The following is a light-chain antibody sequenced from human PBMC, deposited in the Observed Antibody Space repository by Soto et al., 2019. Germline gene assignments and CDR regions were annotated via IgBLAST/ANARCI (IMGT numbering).Light chain of an antibody. CDR3: SSYADHNTYV. Sequence: QSVLTQPPSASGSPGQSVTISCTGTSSDVGGYNYVSWYQQHPGKAPKLLIYEVIKRPSGVPDRFSGSKSGDTASLTVSGLQAEDEADYYCSSYADHNTYVFGTGTKLTVL. J-gene: IGLJ1*01. V-gene: IGLV2-8*01. CDR2: EVI. CDR1: SSDVGGYNY.